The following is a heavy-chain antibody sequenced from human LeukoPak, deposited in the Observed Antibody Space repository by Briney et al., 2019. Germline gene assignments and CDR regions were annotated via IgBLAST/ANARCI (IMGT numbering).Heavy chain of an antibody. Sequence: PGGSLRLSCAASGFTFGDYYMSWIRQAPGKGLEWVSYISSSGSTIYYADSVKGRFTISRDNAKNSLYLQKNSLRAEDTAVYYCARAKTSSSWYKGYYYYYMDVWGKGTTVTVSS. V-gene: IGHV3-11*01. J-gene: IGHJ6*03. CDR3: ARAKTSSSWYKGYYYYYMDV. CDR1: GFTFGDYY. CDR2: ISSSGSTI. D-gene: IGHD6-13*01.